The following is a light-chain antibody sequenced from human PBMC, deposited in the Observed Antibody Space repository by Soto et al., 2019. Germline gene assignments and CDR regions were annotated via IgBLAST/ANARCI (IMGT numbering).Light chain of an antibody. CDR1: QSNANS. CDR3: QQYGGSPRT. J-gene: IGKJ1*01. Sequence: EIVLTQSPGTLSLSPGERASLSCRASQSNANSLAWYQQKPGQAPRLLIFGASNRATGIPDRFSGSGSGTDFTLTISRLEPEDFAVYHCQQYGGSPRTFGQGTKVERK. V-gene: IGKV3-20*01. CDR2: GAS.